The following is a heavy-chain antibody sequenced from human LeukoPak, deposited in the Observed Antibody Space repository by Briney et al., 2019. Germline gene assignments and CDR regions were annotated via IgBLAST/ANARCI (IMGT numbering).Heavy chain of an antibody. CDR1: GGSISSYY. CDR3: ARDYTAMAYYFDY. D-gene: IGHD5-18*01. Sequence: SETLSLTCTVSGGSISSYYWSWIRQPPGKGLEWIGYIYYSGSTNYNPSLKSRVTISVDTSKNQFSLKLSSVTAADTAVYYCARDYTAMAYYFDYWGQGTLVTVSS. V-gene: IGHV4-59*01. J-gene: IGHJ4*02. CDR2: IYYSGST.